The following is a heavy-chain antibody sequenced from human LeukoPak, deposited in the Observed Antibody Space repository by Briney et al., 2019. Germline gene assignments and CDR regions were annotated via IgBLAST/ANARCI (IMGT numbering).Heavy chain of an antibody. D-gene: IGHD5-18*01. J-gene: IGHJ4*02. CDR3: ARDGLYSNGYSYFDF. CDR2: IHSSGST. Sequence: PSETLSLTCTVSGVSISTYHWSWIRQPAGKGQEWIGRIHSSGSTNYDPSLKSRVTMSIDTSKNQFPLKVTSVTAADTAVYYCARDGLYSNGYSYFDFWGQGTLVTVSS. CDR1: GVSISTYH. V-gene: IGHV4-4*07.